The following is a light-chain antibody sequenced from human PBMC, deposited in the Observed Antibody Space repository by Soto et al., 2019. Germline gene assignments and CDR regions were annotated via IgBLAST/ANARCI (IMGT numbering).Light chain of an antibody. CDR1: SSNIGSNT. CDR3: ATWDDSLNGSWV. V-gene: IGLV1-44*01. Sequence: QSVLTQPPSASGTPGQRVTISCSGSSSNIGSNTVNWYQQLPGTAPKLLIYSNNQRPSRVPDRFSGSKSGTSASLAISGLQSEDEADYYCATWDDSLNGSWVFGGGTKVTVL. J-gene: IGLJ3*02. CDR2: SNN.